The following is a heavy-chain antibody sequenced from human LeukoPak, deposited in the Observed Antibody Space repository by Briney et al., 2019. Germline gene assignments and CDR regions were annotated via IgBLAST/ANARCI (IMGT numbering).Heavy chain of an antibody. CDR1: GGSISNGDYY. CDR2: IYYSGST. CDR3: ARGSSWAHWFDP. D-gene: IGHD6-13*01. V-gene: IGHV4-39*07. J-gene: IGHJ5*02. Sequence: PSETLSLTCTVSGGSISNGDYYWGWIRQPPGKGLEWIGSIYYSGSTYYNPSLKSRVTISVDTSKNQFSLKLSSVTAADTAVYYCARGSSWAHWFDPWGQGTLVTVSS.